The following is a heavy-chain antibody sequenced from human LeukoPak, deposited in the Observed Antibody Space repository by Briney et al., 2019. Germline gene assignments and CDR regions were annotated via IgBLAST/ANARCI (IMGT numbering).Heavy chain of an antibody. CDR1: GFTFSSYG. CDR3: AKPLTWGVVPAAMGGFDY. Sequence: PGWSLRLSCAASGFTFSSYGMHWVRQAPGKGLEWVAFIRYDGSNKYYADSVKGRFTISRDNSKNTLYLQMNSLRAEDTAVYYCAKPLTWGVVPAAMGGFDYWGQGTLVTVSS. D-gene: IGHD2-2*01. V-gene: IGHV3-30*02. J-gene: IGHJ4*02. CDR2: IRYDGSNK.